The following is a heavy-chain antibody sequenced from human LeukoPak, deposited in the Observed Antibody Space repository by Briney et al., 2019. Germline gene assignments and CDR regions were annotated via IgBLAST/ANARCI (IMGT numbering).Heavy chain of an antibody. CDR2: LNHSGST. D-gene: IGHD6-13*01. J-gene: IGHJ6*03. CDR1: AGSFSGYY. Sequence: SETLSLTCAVYAGSFSGYYWSWNRPPPGQGREWGGELNHSGSTNYNPSLKSRVTISVDTSKNQFSLKLSSVTAADTAVYYCARGGIAARGGYYYMDVWGKGTTVTVSS. V-gene: IGHV4-34*01. CDR3: ARGGIAARGGYYYMDV.